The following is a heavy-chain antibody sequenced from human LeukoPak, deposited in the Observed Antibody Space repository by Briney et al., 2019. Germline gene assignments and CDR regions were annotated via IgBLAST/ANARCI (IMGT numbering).Heavy chain of an antibody. Sequence: PGGSLRLSCAASGSTFSNYSMSWVRQAPGKGLEWVSTISGTGGTTYYADSVKGRFTISRDNSKNTLYLQMNSLRAEDTAVYYCARDSNGMDVWGQGTTVTVSS. CDR1: GSTFSNYS. V-gene: IGHV3-23*01. J-gene: IGHJ6*02. CDR2: ISGTGGTT. CDR3: ARDSNGMDV.